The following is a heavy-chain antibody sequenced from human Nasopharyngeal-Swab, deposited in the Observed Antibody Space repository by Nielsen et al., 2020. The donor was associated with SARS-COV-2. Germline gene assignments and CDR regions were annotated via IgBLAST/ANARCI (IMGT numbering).Heavy chain of an antibody. CDR2: ISWNSGSI. CDR1: GFTFDDYA. CDR3: AKGYGYGGDYYYYYGMDV. D-gene: IGHD5-18*01. J-gene: IGHJ6*02. V-gene: IGHV3-9*01. Sequence: GGSLRLSCAASGFTFDDYATHWVRQAPGKGLEWVSGISWNSGSIGYADSVKGRFTISRDNAKNSLYLQMNSLRAEDTALYYCAKGYGYGGDYYYYYGMDVWGQGTTVTVSS.